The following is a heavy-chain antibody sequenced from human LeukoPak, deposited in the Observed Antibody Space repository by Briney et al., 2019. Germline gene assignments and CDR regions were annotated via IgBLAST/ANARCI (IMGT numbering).Heavy chain of an antibody. Sequence: SVKVSCKAPGGTFSSYAISWVRQAPGQGLEWMGRIIPIFGTANYAQKFQGRVTITTDESTSTAYMELSSLRSEDTAVCYCACRGVYSYGTEKGNFDYWGQGTLVTVSS. D-gene: IGHD5-18*01. CDR2: IIPIFGTA. CDR1: GGTFSSYA. V-gene: IGHV1-69*05. CDR3: ACRGVYSYGTEKGNFDY. J-gene: IGHJ4*02.